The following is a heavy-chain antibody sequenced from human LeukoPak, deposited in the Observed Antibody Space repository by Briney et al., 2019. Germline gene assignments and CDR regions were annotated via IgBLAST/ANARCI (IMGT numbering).Heavy chain of an antibody. J-gene: IGHJ4*02. D-gene: IGHD7-27*01. CDR2: MYFGERT. CDR3: ARIPGDRPDD. V-gene: IGHV4-59*01. Sequence: SSETLSLTCTVSGASMTSYYWTWIRQPPGKGLEGVGYMYFGERTNYNPSLKSRATISIDTSKKQFSLNLKSVTAADTAVYYCARIPGDRPDDWGQGTLVTVS. CDR1: GASMTSYY.